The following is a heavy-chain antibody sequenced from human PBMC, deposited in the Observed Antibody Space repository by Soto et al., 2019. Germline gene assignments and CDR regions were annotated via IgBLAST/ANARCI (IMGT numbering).Heavy chain of an antibody. CDR3: ARESGFDFDWLLTPDY. CDR2: ISAYNGNT. Sequence: ASVKVSCKASGYTFTSYGISWVRQAPGQGLEWMGWISAYNGNTNYAQKLQGRVTMTTDTSTSTAYMELRSLRSDDTAVYYCARESGFDFDWLLTPDYWGQGTLVTVSS. CDR1: GYTFTSYG. V-gene: IGHV1-18*01. D-gene: IGHD3-9*01. J-gene: IGHJ4*02.